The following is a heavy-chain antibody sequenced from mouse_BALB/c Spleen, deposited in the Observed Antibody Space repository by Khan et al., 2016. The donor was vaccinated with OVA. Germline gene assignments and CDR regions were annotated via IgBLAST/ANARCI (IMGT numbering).Heavy chain of an antibody. V-gene: IGHV3-8*02. CDR2: MIFSGNN. J-gene: IGHJ3*01. CDR1: GDSITSGY. D-gene: IGHD2-14*01. CDR3: ARSTSRYAFAY. Sequence: EVQLQESGPSLVKPSQTLSLTCSVTGDSITSGYWSWIRKFPGNKLEYMGYMIFSGNNNYNPSLKSRISITRHTSKNQKYMQLNAVTTEETATYYCARSTSRYAFAYWGQATLVTVSA.